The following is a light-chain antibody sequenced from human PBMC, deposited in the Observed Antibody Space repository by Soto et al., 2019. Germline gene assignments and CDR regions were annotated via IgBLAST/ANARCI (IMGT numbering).Light chain of an antibody. CDR1: QSISNY. CDR2: AET. CDR3: QQSYTNPL. V-gene: IGKV1-39*01. Sequence: DIQMTQSPSSLSASVGDRVTITCRASQSISNYLNWYKQKAGKVPKLLIYAETSLQSGVPSRFNGSGSGTDFTLTISSLQPEDFATYYCQQSYTNPLFGQGTRLEIK. J-gene: IGKJ5*01.